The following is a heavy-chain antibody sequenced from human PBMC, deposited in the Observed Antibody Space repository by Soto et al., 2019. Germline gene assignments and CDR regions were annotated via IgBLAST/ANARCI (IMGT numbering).Heavy chain of an antibody. CDR3: ARVRGYYDSSGYSTYPDN. Sequence: SETLSLTCTVSGGSVSSGSYYWSWIRQPPGKGLEWIGYIYYSGSTNYNPSLKSRVTISVDTSKNQFSLKLSSVPAADTAVYYCARVRGYYDSSGYSTYPDNWGQGTLVTVSS. J-gene: IGHJ4*02. CDR2: IYYSGST. D-gene: IGHD3-22*01. CDR1: GGSVSSGSYY. V-gene: IGHV4-61*01.